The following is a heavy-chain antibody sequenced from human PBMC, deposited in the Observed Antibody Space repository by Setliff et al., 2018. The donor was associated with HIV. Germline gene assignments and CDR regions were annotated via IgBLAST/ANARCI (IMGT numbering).Heavy chain of an antibody. V-gene: IGHV4-34*01. CDR1: GGSFSGYY. CDR2: INHRGTT. D-gene: IGHD3-3*01. Sequence: SETLSLTCGVYGGSFSGYYWTWIRQPPGKGLEWIGEINHRGTTNSNPSLKRRVTISVDTSKNQFSLKLSSVTAADTAVYYCVATTHNFWSAYTSWGQGTPVTVSS. CDR3: VATTHNFWSAYTS. J-gene: IGHJ4*02.